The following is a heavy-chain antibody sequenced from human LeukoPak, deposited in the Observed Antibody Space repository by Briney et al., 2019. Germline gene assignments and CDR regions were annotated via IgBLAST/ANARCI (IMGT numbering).Heavy chain of an antibody. J-gene: IGHJ4*02. Sequence: GESLQISCEGSGYNFSNCLIGWVLQMPGKGLEWMGIIYPGDSDTRYGPSFQGQVTISADKSISTAYLQWSSLKASDTAMYYCARHGGGGSGGNSGFDYWGQGTLVTVSS. CDR1: GYNFSNCL. V-gene: IGHV5-51*01. CDR2: IYPGDSDT. D-gene: IGHD4-23*01. CDR3: ARHGGGGSGGNSGFDY.